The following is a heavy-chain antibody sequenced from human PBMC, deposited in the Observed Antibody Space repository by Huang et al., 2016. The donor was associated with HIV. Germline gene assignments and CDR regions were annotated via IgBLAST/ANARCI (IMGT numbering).Heavy chain of an antibody. Sequence: EVQLVQSGAEVKRPGESLKISCKGSRYNFAGYWIGWVRQMPGKGLEWMGSIYFYDSDASYSPSLQGQVTISADTSLYSSYLQWTSLRASDTAIFYCARRRRGGFDIWGQGTLVTVSS. D-gene: IGHD2-15*01. V-gene: IGHV5-51*03. CDR1: RYNFAGYW. CDR2: IYFYDSDA. J-gene: IGHJ3*02. CDR3: ARRRRGGFDI.